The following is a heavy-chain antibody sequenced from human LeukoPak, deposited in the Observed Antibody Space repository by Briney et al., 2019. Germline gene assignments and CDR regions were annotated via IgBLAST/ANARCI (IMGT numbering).Heavy chain of an antibody. V-gene: IGHV3-30*04. CDR3: ARANWNDASENWFDP. CDR1: GFTFSSYA. D-gene: IGHD1-20*01. CDR2: ISYDGSNK. J-gene: IGHJ5*02. Sequence: PGRSLRLSCAASGFTFSSYAMHWVRQAPGKGLEWVAVISYDGSNKYYADSVKGRFTISRDNAKKSLYLQMNSLRAEDTAVYYCARANWNDASENWFDPRGQGTLVTVSS.